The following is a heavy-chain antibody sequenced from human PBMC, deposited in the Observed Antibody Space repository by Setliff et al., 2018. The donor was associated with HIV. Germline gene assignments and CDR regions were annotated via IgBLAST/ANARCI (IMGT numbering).Heavy chain of an antibody. V-gene: IGHV1-69*05. CDR2: IIPFLGTT. CDR3: ARDPFLDYYDDSGYPGGAFDI. Sequence: SVKVSCKASGGTFSSYAISWVRQAPGQGLEWMGGIIPFLGTTNYAQQFQGRVSITTDESTNTVYMELRSLRSDDTAAYYCARDPFLDYYDDSGYPGGAFDIWGQGTMVTVSS. J-gene: IGHJ3*02. CDR1: GGTFSSYA. D-gene: IGHD3-22*01.